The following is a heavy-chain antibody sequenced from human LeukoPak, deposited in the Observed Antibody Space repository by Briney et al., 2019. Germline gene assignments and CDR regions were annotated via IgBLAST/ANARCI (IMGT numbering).Heavy chain of an antibody. D-gene: IGHD4-23*01. V-gene: IGHV1-2*06. CDR1: GYTFTGYY. J-gene: IGHJ4*02. Sequence: GASVKVSCKASGYTFTGYYMHWVRQAPGQGLEWMGRINPNSGGTNYAQKFQGRVTMTRDTSISTAYIELSRLRSDDTAVYYCASLSYRTYGGNSDGISINDYWGQGTLVTVSS. CDR2: INPNSGGT. CDR3: ASLSYRTYGGNSDGISINDY.